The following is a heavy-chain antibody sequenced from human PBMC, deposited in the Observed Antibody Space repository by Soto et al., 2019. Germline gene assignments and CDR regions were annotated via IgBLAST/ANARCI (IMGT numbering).Heavy chain of an antibody. CDR2: IHYSGST. CDR3: ARGIVGATYAYYYYYGMDV. V-gene: IGHV4-39*01. Sequence: SETLSLTCTVSGGSISSSSYYWGWIRQPPGKGLEWIGSIHYSGSTYYNPSLKSRVTISVDTSKNQFSLKLSSVTAADTAVYYCARGIVGATYAYYYYYGMDVWRQGTTVTVSS. D-gene: IGHD1-26*01. J-gene: IGHJ6*02. CDR1: GGSISSSSYY.